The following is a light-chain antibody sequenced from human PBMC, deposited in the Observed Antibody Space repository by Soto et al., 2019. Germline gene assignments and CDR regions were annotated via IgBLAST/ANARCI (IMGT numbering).Light chain of an antibody. V-gene: IGLV1-40*01. J-gene: IGLJ2*01. CDR1: SSNIGAGYD. Sequence: QSVLTQPPSVSGAPGQRVTISCTGSSSNIGAGYDVHWYQQLPGTVPKLLIYGNSNRPSGVPDRFSGSKSGTSASLDITGLQAEDEADYYCQSYDSSLSGSVVFGGGTKLTVL. CDR2: GNS. CDR3: QSYDSSLSGSVV.